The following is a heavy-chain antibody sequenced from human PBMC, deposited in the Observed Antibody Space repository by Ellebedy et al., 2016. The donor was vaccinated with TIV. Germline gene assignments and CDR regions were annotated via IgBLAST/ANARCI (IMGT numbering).Heavy chain of an antibody. CDR2: ISAYNGNP. CDR3: ARDWEGRYFDWFNWFDP. Sequence: AASVKVSCKASGYTFTSYGISWVRQAPGQGLEWMGWISAYNGNPHYAQNAQGRVSMTTDTSTSTAYMELRSLRSDDTAVYYCARDWEGRYFDWFNWFDPWGQGTLVTVSS. D-gene: IGHD3-9*01. J-gene: IGHJ5*02. V-gene: IGHV1-18*04. CDR1: GYTFTSYG.